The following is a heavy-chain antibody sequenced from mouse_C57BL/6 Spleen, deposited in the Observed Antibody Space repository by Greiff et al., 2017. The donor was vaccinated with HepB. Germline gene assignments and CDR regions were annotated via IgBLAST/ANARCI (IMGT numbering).Heavy chain of an antibody. CDR3: ASSNYYGSSYEAMDY. CDR1: GYAFTNYL. V-gene: IGHV1-54*01. J-gene: IGHJ4*01. CDR2: INPGSGGT. D-gene: IGHD1-1*01. Sequence: VQRVESGAELVRPGPSVKVSCKASGYAFTNYLIEWVKQRPGQGLEWIGVINPGSGGTNYNEKFKGKATLTADKSSSTAYMQLSSLTSEDSAVYFCASSNYYGSSYEAMDYWGQGTSVTVSS.